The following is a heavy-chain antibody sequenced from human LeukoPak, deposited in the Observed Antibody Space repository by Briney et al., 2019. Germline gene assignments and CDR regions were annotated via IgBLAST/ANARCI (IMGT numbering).Heavy chain of an antibody. CDR3: ARETFMDV. V-gene: IGHV3-30*03. D-gene: IGHD2/OR15-2a*01. J-gene: IGHJ6*02. CDR1: GFTFSSYG. CDR2: ISYDGRDK. Sequence: RGSLRLSCAASGFTFSSYGMHWVRQAPGKGLEWVALISYDGRDKYYADSVKGRFTIFRDNSKNTLYVQMNSLRAEDTAVYYCARETFMDVWGQGTTVTVSS.